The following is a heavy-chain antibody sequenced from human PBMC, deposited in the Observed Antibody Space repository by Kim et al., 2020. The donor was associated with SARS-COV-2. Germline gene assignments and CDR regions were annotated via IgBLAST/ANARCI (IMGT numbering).Heavy chain of an antibody. D-gene: IGHD4-4*01. CDR3: ARGADGYSYGMDV. V-gene: IGHV4-34*13. Sequence: NPSLKGRVTISVDTSKNQFSLELSSVTAADTAVYYCARGADGYSYGMDVWGQGTTVTVSS. J-gene: IGHJ6*02.